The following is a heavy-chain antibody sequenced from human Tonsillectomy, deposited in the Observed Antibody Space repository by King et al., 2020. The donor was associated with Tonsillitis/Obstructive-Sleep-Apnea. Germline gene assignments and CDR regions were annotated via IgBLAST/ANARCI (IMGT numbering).Heavy chain of an antibody. CDR2: IDPGDSDT. J-gene: IGHJ6*03. CDR3: ARHEDASGRKYMGV. Sequence: EVQLVESGAEVKKPGESLKISCKGSGYTFTNYWIGWVRQMPGKGLEWMGIIDPGDSDTRYSTPFQGQVTILADKSISTAFLQWSSLEASDSAMYYCARHEDASGRKYMGVWGKGTAVTVSS. V-gene: IGHV5-51*01. D-gene: IGHD3-10*01. CDR1: GYTFTNYW.